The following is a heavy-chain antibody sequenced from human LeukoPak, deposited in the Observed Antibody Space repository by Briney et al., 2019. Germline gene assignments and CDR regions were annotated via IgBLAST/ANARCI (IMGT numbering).Heavy chain of an antibody. CDR3: ARDPSGGFRWYFDL. CDR1: GDSVSSSSAT. D-gene: IGHD2-15*01. V-gene: IGHV6-1*01. J-gene: IGHJ2*01. CDR2: AYHKSKWHY. Sequence: SQTLSLTCAISGDSVSSSSATWNWIRQSPSRSLEWLGRAYHKSKWHYDYAVSVKSRINISPGTSRNQFSLQLNSVTPGDTAVYYCARDPSGGFRWYFDLWGRGTLVTVSS.